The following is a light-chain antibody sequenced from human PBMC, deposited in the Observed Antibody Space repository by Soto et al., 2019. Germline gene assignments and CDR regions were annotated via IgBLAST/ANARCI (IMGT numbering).Light chain of an antibody. V-gene: IGLV2-8*01. CDR1: SSDVGAYKY. J-gene: IGLJ2*01. CDR3: SSYAGSNFVV. CDR2: EVS. Sequence: QSALTQPPSASGSPGQSVTISCTGTSSDVGAYKYVSWYQQHPGKAPKLMLYEVSKRPSGVPDRFSGSKSGNTASLTVSGLQAEDEAAYYCSSYAGSNFVVFGGGTKLTVL.